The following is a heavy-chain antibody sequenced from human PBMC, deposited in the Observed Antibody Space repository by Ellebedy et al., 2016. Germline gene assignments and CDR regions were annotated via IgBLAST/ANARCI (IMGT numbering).Heavy chain of an antibody. J-gene: IGHJ2*01. D-gene: IGHD2-21*02. CDR1: GGSISSYY. CDR3: ARAPRSCIPYRDCFQYWYFDL. V-gene: IGHV4-59*01. Sequence: SETLSLTXTVSGGSISSYYWSWIRQPPGKGLEWIGNIYYSGSTNYNPSLKSRVTISVDTSKNQFSLKLSSVTAADTAVYYCARAPRSCIPYRDCFQYWYFDLWGRGTLVTVSS. CDR2: IYYSGST.